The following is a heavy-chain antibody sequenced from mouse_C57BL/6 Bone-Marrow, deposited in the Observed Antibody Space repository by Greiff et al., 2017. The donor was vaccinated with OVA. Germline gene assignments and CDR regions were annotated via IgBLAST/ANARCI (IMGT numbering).Heavy chain of an antibody. CDR1: GYTFTSYW. J-gene: IGHJ3*01. CDR2: IYPGNSDT. CDR3: TRLGLWLRRAWFAY. V-gene: IGHV1-5*01. Sequence: SGTVLARPGASVKMSCKTSGYTFTSYWMHWVKQRPGQGLEWIGAIYPGNSDTSYNQKFKGKAKLTAVTSASTAYMELSRLTNEDSAVYYCTRLGLWLRRAWFAYWGQGTLVTVSA. D-gene: IGHD2-2*01.